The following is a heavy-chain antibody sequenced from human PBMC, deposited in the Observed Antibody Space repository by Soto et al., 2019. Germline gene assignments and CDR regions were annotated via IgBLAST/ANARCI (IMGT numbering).Heavy chain of an antibody. CDR1: GGSISGSYYY. D-gene: IGHD3-3*01. CDR3: ARGRYVLRFLEWRRGSFDY. V-gene: IGHV4-34*01. Sequence: KTSETLSLTCAVSGGSISGSYYYWGWLRQPPGKGLEWIGEINHSGSTNYSPSLKSRVTISVDTSKNQFSLKLSSVTAADTAVYYCARGRYVLRFLEWRRGSFDYWGQGTLVTVSS. CDR2: INHSGST. J-gene: IGHJ4*02.